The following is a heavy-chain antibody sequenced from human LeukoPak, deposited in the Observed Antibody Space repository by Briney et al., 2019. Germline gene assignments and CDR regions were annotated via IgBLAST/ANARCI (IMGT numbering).Heavy chain of an antibody. Sequence: GGSLRLSCAASGFAVSSNYMSWVRQAPGKGLEWVSVIYSGGSTYYADSVKGRFTISRDNSKNTLYLQMNSLRAEDTAVYYCARGYNWWAFDIWGQGTMVTVSS. CDR2: IYSGGST. CDR1: GFAVSSNY. V-gene: IGHV3-66*02. J-gene: IGHJ3*02. D-gene: IGHD1-20*01. CDR3: ARGYNWWAFDI.